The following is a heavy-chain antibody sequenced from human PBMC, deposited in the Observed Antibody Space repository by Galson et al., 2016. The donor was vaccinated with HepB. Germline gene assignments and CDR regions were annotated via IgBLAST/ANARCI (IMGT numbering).Heavy chain of an antibody. D-gene: IGHD5-18*01. CDR1: GFSLSTSRMG. Sequence: PALVTPTPTLTLTCTSSGFSLSTSRMGVGCIRQPPGKALEWLALISWDDSKRYRSSLRTRLNITKYTSKNQVVLTMTDMDSVDTATYYCAHVDTTMLDYWGQGTLVTVSS. CDR2: ISWDDSK. V-gene: IGHV2-5*02. J-gene: IGHJ4*02. CDR3: AHVDTTMLDY.